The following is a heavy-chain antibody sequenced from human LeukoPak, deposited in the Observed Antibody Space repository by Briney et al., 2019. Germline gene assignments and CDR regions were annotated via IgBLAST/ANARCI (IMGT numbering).Heavy chain of an antibody. V-gene: IGHV3-9*01. CDR3: AKGRRLAVAGAFDY. CDR1: GFTFVDYA. J-gene: IGHJ4*02. CDR2: ISWNSGSI. D-gene: IGHD6-19*01. Sequence: PGGSLRLSCAASGFTFVDYAMHWVRQAPGKGLEWVSGISWNSGSIGYADSVKGRFTISRDNAKNSLYLQMNSLRAEDTALYYCAKGRRLAVAGAFDYWGQGTLVTVSS.